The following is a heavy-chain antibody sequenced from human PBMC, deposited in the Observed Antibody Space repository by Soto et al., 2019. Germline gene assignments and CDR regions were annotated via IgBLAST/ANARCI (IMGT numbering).Heavy chain of an antibody. Sequence: GGSLRLSCAASGFTFSNYAIRWVRQAPGKGLEWVSAISAGGSTTYYADSVKGRFTVSRDNSRNILYLQTNSLRAEDTAVYYCAKARGEVYYLYMDVWGKGTTVTVSS. CDR3: AKARGEVYYLYMDV. CDR1: GFTFSNYA. V-gene: IGHV3-23*01. J-gene: IGHJ6*03. CDR2: ISAGGSTT.